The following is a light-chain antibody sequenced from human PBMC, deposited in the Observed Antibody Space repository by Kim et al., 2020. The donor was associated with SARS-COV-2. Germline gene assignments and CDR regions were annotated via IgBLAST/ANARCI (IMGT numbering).Light chain of an antibody. CDR2: LNSDGSH. CDR1: HEYSTSA. V-gene: IGLV4-69*01. CDR3: QTWGAGIRV. J-gene: IGLJ3*02. Sequence: ASVKLPCTLSHEYSTSAIAWHQQQPEKGPRFLMKLNSDGSHRKGDGMPDRFSGSSSGAERYLSISSLQSDDEGDYYCQTWGAGIRVFGGGTKLTVL.